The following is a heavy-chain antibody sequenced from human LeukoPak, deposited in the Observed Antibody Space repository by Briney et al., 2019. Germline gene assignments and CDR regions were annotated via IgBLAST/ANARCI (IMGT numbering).Heavy chain of an antibody. Sequence: GGSLRLSCAASGFTFSSYAMSWVRQAPGKGLEWVSGISGDGVSTYHADSVKGRFTISRDDSKNTLYLQVNSLRAEDTAVYFCARSTYSSGWRDYWGQGTLVTVSS. CDR2: ISGDGVST. V-gene: IGHV3-23*01. J-gene: IGHJ4*02. CDR3: ARSTYSSGWRDY. D-gene: IGHD6-19*01. CDR1: GFTFSSYA.